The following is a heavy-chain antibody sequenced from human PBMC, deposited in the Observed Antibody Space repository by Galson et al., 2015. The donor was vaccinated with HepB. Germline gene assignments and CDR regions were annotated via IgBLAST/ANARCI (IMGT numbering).Heavy chain of an antibody. Sequence: SVKVSCKASGYTFSSYSITWVRQAPGKGLEWMGWISAYNRDTNYAQKFQGRVTMTTDTSTSTAYMELRSLRSDDTAVYFCARGALVVVVGATQNNWFDPWGQGTLVTVSS. D-gene: IGHD2-15*01. J-gene: IGHJ5*02. CDR3: ARGALVVVVGATQNNWFDP. CDR1: GYTFSSYS. CDR2: ISAYNRDT. V-gene: IGHV1-18*01.